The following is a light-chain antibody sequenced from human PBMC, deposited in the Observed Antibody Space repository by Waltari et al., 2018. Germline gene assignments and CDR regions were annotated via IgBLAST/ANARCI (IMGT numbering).Light chain of an antibody. CDR1: QNIDNF. CDR3: QQSHSPPFT. J-gene: IGKJ2*01. V-gene: IGKV1-39*01. CDR2: AAS. Sequence: DIQMTQSPSSVSASVGDRVTIACRASQNIDNFLNWYQHKPGEAPPVLVFAASTLQDGVPARFSASAAETHFTLTIGSLQPEDFATYYCQQSHSPPFTFGQGT.